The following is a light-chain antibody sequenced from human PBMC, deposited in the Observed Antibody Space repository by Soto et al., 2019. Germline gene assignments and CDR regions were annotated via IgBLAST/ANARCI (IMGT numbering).Light chain of an antibody. V-gene: IGLV2-14*01. CDR2: DVS. Sequence: QSALTQPASVFGSPGQSITISCTGTSSDVGGYNYVSWYQQHPGKAPKLMIYDVSNRPSGVSNRFSGSKSGNTASLTISGLQAEDEADYYCSSYTSSSTLEFGGGTKPTVL. CDR1: SSDVGGYNY. J-gene: IGLJ2*01. CDR3: SSYTSSSTLE.